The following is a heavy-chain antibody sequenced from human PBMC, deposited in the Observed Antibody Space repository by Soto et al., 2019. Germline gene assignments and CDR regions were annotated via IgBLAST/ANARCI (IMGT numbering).Heavy chain of an antibody. Sequence: ASVKVSCKASGDTFSFYTINWVRQAPGLGLEWMGWINPNSGGTNYAQKFRGWVTMTRDTSISTAYMELSRLRSDDTAVYYCARELTMVRGVILKSFDPWGQGTLVTVSS. J-gene: IGHJ5*02. CDR3: ARELTMVRGVILKSFDP. D-gene: IGHD3-10*01. CDR2: INPNSGGT. CDR1: GDTFSFYT. V-gene: IGHV1-2*04.